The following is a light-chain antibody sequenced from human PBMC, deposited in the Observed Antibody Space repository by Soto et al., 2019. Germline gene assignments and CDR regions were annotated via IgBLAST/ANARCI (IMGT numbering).Light chain of an antibody. CDR2: DVS. J-gene: IGLJ2*01. Sequence: QSALTQPASVSGSPGQSITISCTGTSSDVGGYNFVSWYQQHPGKAPKLMIYDVSNRPSGVSDRFSGSKSGNTASLTISGLQADDEADYYCNSYTSSSNFVVFGGGTKVTVL. CDR3: NSYTSSSNFVV. CDR1: SSDVGGYNF. V-gene: IGLV2-14*01.